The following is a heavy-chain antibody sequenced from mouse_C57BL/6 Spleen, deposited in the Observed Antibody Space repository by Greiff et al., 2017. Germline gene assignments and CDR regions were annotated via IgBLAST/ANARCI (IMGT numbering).Heavy chain of an antibody. CDR2: INPSSGYT. J-gene: IGHJ3*01. Sequence: QVQLQQSGAEPARPGASVKMSCKASGYTFTSYTMHWVKQRPGQGLEWIGYINPSSGYTKYNQKFKDKATLTADKSSSTAYMQLSSLTSEDSAVYYCAREEGYYYGSSLAYWGQGTLVTVSA. V-gene: IGHV1-4*01. D-gene: IGHD1-1*01. CDR3: AREEGYYYGSSLAY. CDR1: GYTFTSYT.